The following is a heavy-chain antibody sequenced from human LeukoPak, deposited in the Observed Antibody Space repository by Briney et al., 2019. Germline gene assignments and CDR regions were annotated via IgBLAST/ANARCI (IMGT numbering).Heavy chain of an antibody. J-gene: IGHJ6*04. D-gene: IGHD3-10*01. CDR1: GGSISSGGYY. CDR2: IYYSGST. V-gene: IGHV4-31*03. Sequence: SETLSLTCTVSGGSISSGGYYWSWIRQHPGKGLEWIGYIYYSGSTYYNPSLKSRVTISVDTSKNQFSLKLSSVTAADTAVYYCARDMGSGSYGEVDYGMDVWGKGTTDTVSS. CDR3: ARDMGSGSYGEVDYGMDV.